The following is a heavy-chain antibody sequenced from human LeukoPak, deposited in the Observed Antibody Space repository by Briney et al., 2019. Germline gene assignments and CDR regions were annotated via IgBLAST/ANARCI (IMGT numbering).Heavy chain of an antibody. CDR2: ISNSGSMI. Sequence: GGSLRLSCAVSGLTFSSYNMNWVRQAPGKGLEWVSYISNSGSMIYYAGSVKGRFTLSRDNAKNPLYLQMNSLRDEDTAVYYCARAYLHAFDIWGQGTMVTVSS. CDR3: ARAYLHAFDI. J-gene: IGHJ3*02. V-gene: IGHV3-48*02. CDR1: GLTFSSYN.